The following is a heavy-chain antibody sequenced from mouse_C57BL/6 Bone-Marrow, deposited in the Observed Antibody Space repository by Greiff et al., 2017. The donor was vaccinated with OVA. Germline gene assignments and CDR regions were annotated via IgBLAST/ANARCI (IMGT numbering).Heavy chain of an antibody. CDR1: GFTFSSYT. CDR2: ISSGGSYT. V-gene: IGHV5-6-4*01. J-gene: IGHJ2*01. CDR3: ARERNYYGSSSLFAY. Sequence: DVHLVESGGGLVKPGGSLKLSCAASGFTFSSYTMSWVRQTPEKRLEWVATISSGGSYTYYPDSVKGRFTISRDNAKNTLYLQMSSLKSEDTAMYYCARERNYYGSSSLFAYWGQGTTLTVSS. D-gene: IGHD1-1*01.